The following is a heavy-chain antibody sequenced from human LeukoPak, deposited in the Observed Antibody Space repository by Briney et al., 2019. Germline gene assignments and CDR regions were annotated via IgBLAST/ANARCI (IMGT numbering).Heavy chain of an antibody. CDR1: GGTFSSYA. D-gene: IGHD3-10*01. J-gene: IGHJ6*03. V-gene: IGHV1-69*13. CDR3: ASLWRRDRFHYYMDV. CDR2: IIPIFGTA. Sequence: SVKVSCKASGGTFSSYAISWVRQAPGQGLEWMGGIIPIFGTANYAQKFQGRVTITADESTSTAYMELSSLRSEDTAVYYCASLWRRDRFHYYMDVWGKGTTVTVSS.